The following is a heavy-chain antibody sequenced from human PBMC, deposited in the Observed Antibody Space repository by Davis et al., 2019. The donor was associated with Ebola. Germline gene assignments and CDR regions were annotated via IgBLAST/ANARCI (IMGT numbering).Heavy chain of an antibody. CDR3: AASAGTVGKFDF. Sequence: SVKVSCKAPGFTFANSAIQWARQARGQRLEWVGSVVVGSNNIQYAQKFQGRVTITRDMTTNTAYMELSSLRSEDTALYYCAASAGTVGKFDFWGQGTLVTV. J-gene: IGHJ4*02. D-gene: IGHD1-14*01. CDR2: VVVGSNNI. CDR1: GFTFANSA. V-gene: IGHV1-58*02.